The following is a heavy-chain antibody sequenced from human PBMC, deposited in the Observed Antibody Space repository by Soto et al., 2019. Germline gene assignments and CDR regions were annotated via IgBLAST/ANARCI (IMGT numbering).Heavy chain of an antibody. D-gene: IGHD6-13*01. CDR2: IYHTGNT. J-gene: IGHJ4*02. Sequence: SETLSLTCAVSGGSISSSSWWSWVRQPPGKGLEWIGEIYHTGNTNYNPSLESRVTISVDKSKNQFSLNLNSVTAADTAVYYCARDSRAEAGNRRYYFDYWGQGTLVTVSS. V-gene: IGHV4-4*02. CDR3: ARDSRAEAGNRRYYFDY. CDR1: GGSISSSSW.